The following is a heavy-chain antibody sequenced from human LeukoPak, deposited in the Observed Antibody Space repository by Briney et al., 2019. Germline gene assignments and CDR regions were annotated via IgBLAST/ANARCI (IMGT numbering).Heavy chain of an antibody. CDR2: IYSSGST. CDR1: GGSISSYY. CDR3: ARGVVVAGGLFGEFIYYFDY. D-gene: IGHD3-10*02. V-gene: IGHV4-59*12. J-gene: IGHJ4*02. Sequence: PSETLSLTCTVSGGSISSYYWSWIRQPPGKGLEWIGFIYSSGSTDYNPSLKSRVTISVDTSKNQFSLKLSSVTVADTAVYYCARGVVVAGGLFGEFIYYFDYWGQGTLVTVSS.